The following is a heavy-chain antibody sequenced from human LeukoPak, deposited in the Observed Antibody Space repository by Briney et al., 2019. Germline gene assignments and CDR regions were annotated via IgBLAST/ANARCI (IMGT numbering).Heavy chain of an antibody. D-gene: IGHD4-11*01. CDR2: TKQDGREK. V-gene: IGHV3-7*03. CDR1: GFTFSNYW. Sequence: GGSLRLSCAASGFTFSNYWMSWVRQAPGKGGEWVANTKQDGREKDYVDSVKGRFAISRDNANNSLYLQMSSLRAEDTAVYYCARTQYLPFDVFDMWGQGTMVTVSS. J-gene: IGHJ3*02. CDR3: ARTQYLPFDVFDM.